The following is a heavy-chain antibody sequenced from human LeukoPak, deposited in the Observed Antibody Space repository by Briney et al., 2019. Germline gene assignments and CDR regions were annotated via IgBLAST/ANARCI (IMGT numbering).Heavy chain of an antibody. D-gene: IGHD6-13*01. V-gene: IGHV4-59*01. J-gene: IGHJ4*02. Sequence: PSETLSLTCTVSGGSISRYYWSWIRQPPGRGLDGVGYIYYSGSTNYNPALKRRVTISVDTSKNQFSLKLSSVTAADTAVYYCARNSVEQQLVYFDYWGQGTLVTVSS. CDR1: GGSISRYY. CDR3: ARNSVEQQLVYFDY. CDR2: IYYSGST.